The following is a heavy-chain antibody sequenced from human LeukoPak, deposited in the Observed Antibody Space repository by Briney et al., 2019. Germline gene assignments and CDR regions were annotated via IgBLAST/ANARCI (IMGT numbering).Heavy chain of an antibody. D-gene: IGHD6-19*01. V-gene: IGHV3-73*01. CDR3: TRPYSSGNY. CDR1: GFTFSGSA. J-gene: IGHJ4*02. Sequence: EGSLRLSCAASGFTFSGSAMHWVRQASGKGLEWVGRIRSKANRYATAYAASVKGRFTISRDDSKNTAYLQMNSLKTEDTAVYYCTRPYSSGNYWGQGTLVTVSS. CDR2: IRSKANRYAT.